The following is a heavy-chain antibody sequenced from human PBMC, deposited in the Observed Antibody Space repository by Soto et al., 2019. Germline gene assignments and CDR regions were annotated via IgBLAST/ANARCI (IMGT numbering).Heavy chain of an antibody. CDR1: GGSISTYY. V-gene: IGHV4-59*01. CDR2: IYYSGSS. Sequence: SETLSLTCTVSGGSISTYYWTWIRQPPGKGLEWIGYIYYSGSSNFNPSLRSRATMTVDTSKNQFSLRLNSVTAADTAVYYCARVRSSSWYFYLDYWGQGTLVTSPQ. CDR3: ARVRSSSWYFYLDY. D-gene: IGHD6-13*01. J-gene: IGHJ4*02.